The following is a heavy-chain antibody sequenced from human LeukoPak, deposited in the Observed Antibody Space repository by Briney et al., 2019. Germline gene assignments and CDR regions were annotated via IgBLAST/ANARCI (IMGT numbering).Heavy chain of an antibody. J-gene: IGHJ4*02. D-gene: IGHD1-26*01. CDR3: ARWNSGSYYDY. V-gene: IGHV4-59*08. CDR2: IYYSGST. CDR1: GGSINSYY. Sequence: SETLSLTCTVSGGSINSYYWSWIRQPPGKGLEWIGYIYYSGSTNYNPSLKSRVTISVDTSKNQFSLKLSSVTAADTAVYYCARWNSGSYYDYWGQGTLVTVSS.